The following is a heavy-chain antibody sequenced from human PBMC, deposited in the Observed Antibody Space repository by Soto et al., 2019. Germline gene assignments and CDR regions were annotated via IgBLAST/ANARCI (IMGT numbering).Heavy chain of an antibody. D-gene: IGHD3-16*02. V-gene: IGHV5-51*01. J-gene: IGHJ6*02. CDR3: ARCMITFGGVIVAGGMDV. CDR1: GYSFTSYW. CDR2: IYPGDSDT. Sequence: GESLKISCKGSGYSFTSYWIGWVRQMPGKGLEWMGIIYPGDSDTRYSPSFQGQVTISADKSISTAYLQWSSLKASDTAMYYCARCMITFGGVIVAGGMDVWGQGTTVTV.